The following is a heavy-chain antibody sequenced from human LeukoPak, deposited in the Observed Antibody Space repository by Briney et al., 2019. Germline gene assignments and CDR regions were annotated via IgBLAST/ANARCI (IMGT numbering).Heavy chain of an antibody. CDR1: GFTFDDYA. V-gene: IGHV3-9*01. CDR2: ISWNSGSI. CDR3: AKDIGYCSGGSCPNAFDI. D-gene: IGHD2-15*01. Sequence: QPGRSLRLSCAASGFTFDDYAMHWVRQAPGKGLERVSGISWNSGSIGYADSVKGRFTISRDNAKNSLYLQMNSLRAEDTALYYCAKDIGYCSGGSCPNAFDIWGQGTMVTVSS. J-gene: IGHJ3*02.